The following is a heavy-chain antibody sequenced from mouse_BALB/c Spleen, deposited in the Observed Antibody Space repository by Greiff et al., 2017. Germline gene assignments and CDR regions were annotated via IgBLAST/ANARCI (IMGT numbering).Heavy chain of an antibody. D-gene: IGHD1-1*01. Sequence: EVKLMESGGGLVKPGGSLKLSCAASGFTFSSYAMSWVRQTPEKRLEWVATISSGGSYTYYPDSVKGRFTISRDNAKNTLYLQMSSLRSEDTAMYYCARRGFITTVVDYWYFDVWGAGTTVTVSS. V-gene: IGHV5-9-3*01. CDR1: GFTFSSYA. J-gene: IGHJ1*01. CDR3: ARRGFITTVVDYWYFDV. CDR2: ISSGGSYT.